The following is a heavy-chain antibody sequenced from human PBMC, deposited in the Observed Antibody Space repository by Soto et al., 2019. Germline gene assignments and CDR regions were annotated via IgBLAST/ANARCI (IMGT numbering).Heavy chain of an antibody. V-gene: IGHV3-23*01. CDR3: ARRGPGTYFDY. Sequence: PGGSLRLSXAASGFTFSSHSMNWVRQAPGKGLEWVSVISGSGDSTYYADSVKGRFIISRDNSKTTLYLQMNSLRAEDTAVYYCARRGPGTYFDYWGQGTLVTVSS. J-gene: IGHJ4*02. CDR2: ISGSGDST. CDR1: GFTFSSHS. D-gene: IGHD6-13*01.